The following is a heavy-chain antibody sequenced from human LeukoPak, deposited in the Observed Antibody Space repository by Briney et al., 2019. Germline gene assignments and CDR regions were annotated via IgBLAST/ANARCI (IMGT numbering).Heavy chain of an antibody. V-gene: IGHV3-21*01. J-gene: IGHJ4*02. D-gene: IGHD1-20*01. Sequence: PGGSLRLSCAASGFTFSSYAMNWVRQAPGKGLEWVSSISTSSTYIYYADSVKGRFTISRDNAKNSLYLQMNSLRAEDTAVYYCARDPPFIIGTTFFDYWGQGTLVTVSS. CDR1: GFTFSSYA. CDR3: ARDPPFIIGTTFFDY. CDR2: ISTSSTYI.